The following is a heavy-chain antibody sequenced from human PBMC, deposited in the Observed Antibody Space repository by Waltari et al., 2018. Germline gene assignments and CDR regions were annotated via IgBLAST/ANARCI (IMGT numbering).Heavy chain of an antibody. CDR2: ISDSGGST. V-gene: IGHV3-23*01. J-gene: IGHJ4*02. CDR1: GFTFSSYA. D-gene: IGHD3-22*01. CDR3: GKLDYDGNGFPNYFDH. Sequence: EVRLLESGGGLVQPGGSLRLSCAASGFTFSSYAMTWVSQAPGKGLDWVSTISDSGGSTYYADSVKGRFTISRDNSKITLYLQMSSLRVEDTAIYYCGKLDYDGNGFPNYFDHWGQGTLVTVSS.